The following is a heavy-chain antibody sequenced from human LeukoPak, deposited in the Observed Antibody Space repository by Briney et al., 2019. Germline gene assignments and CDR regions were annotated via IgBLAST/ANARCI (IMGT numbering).Heavy chain of an antibody. J-gene: IGHJ4*02. CDR2: ISSSSSYI. D-gene: IGHD5-18*01. CDR1: GFTFSSYS. V-gene: IGHV3-21*01. Sequence: GGSLRLSCAASGFTFSSYSMNWVRQAPGKGLEWVSSISSSSSYIYYADSVKGRFTISRDNAKNSLYLQMNGLRAEDTAVYYCARDSYSYGRFDYWGQGTLVTVSS. CDR3: ARDSYSYGRFDY.